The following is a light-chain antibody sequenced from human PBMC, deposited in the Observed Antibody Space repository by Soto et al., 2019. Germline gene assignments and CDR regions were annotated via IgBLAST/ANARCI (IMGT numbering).Light chain of an antibody. CDR1: QSVTGRY. CDR3: QHYGSSFT. CDR2: GAS. V-gene: IGKV3-20*01. Sequence: EFLLTQSPGTLSLSPGERATLSCRASQSVTGRYLAWYQQKPGQAPRLLIYGASSRATGIPDRFSGSGSGTDFTITIRRLEPEDVAVYYCQHYGSSFTFGPGTKVDIK. J-gene: IGKJ3*01.